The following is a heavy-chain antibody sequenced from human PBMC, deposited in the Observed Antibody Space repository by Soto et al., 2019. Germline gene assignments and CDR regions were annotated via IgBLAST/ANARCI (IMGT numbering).Heavy chain of an antibody. CDR2: IYPGDSDT. J-gene: IGHJ6*03. Sequence: GDSLKISCKGSGYSFTSYWIGWVHQMPGKGLEWMGIIYPGDSDTRYSPSFQGQVTISADKSISTAYLQWSSLKASDTAMHYCARQDCSGGSCYSLEGYYYYYMDAWGKGTTVTVSS. CDR3: ARQDCSGGSCYSLEGYYYYYMDA. V-gene: IGHV5-51*07. D-gene: IGHD2-15*01. CDR1: GYSFTSYW.